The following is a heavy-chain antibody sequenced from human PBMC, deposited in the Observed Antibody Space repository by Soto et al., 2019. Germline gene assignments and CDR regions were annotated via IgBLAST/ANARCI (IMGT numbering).Heavy chain of an antibody. D-gene: IGHD2-15*01. CDR1: GFTFTSYA. J-gene: IGHJ4*02. Sequence: GGSLRLSCVASGFTFTSYAMHWVRQAPGKGLEWVAVISYDGNNKYYADYVKGRFTISRENSKDTVYLQMNSLRAEDTGVYFCARDFSMVVVAPGYWGQGTLVTVSS. V-gene: IGHV3-30-3*01. CDR2: ISYDGNNK. CDR3: ARDFSMVVVAPGY.